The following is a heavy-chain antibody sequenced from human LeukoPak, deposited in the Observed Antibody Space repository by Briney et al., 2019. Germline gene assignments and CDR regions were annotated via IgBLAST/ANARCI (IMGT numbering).Heavy chain of an antibody. CDR1: GFTFSSYG. Sequence: PGGSLRLSCAASGFTFSSYGMHWVRQAPGKGLEWVAVIWYDGSNKYYADSVKGRFTIPRDNSKNTLYLQMNSLRAEDTAVYYCAKPRYSSSWGPFDYWGQGTLVTVSS. CDR3: AKPRYSSSWGPFDY. CDR2: IWYDGSNK. J-gene: IGHJ4*02. D-gene: IGHD6-13*01. V-gene: IGHV3-33*06.